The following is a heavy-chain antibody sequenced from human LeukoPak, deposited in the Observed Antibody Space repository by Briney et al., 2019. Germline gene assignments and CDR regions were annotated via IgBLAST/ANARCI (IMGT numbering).Heavy chain of an antibody. CDR2: ISGSGGST. CDR1: GFTFSSYA. D-gene: IGHD3-22*01. J-gene: IGHJ4*02. CDR3: AKAGDSSGYYYEDY. V-gene: IGHV3-23*01. Sequence: GGSLRLSCAASGFTFSSYAMSWVRQAPGKGLKWVSAISGSGGSTYYADSVKGRFTISRDNSKNTLYLQMNSLRAEDTAVYYCAKAGDSSGYYYEDYWGQGTLVTVSS.